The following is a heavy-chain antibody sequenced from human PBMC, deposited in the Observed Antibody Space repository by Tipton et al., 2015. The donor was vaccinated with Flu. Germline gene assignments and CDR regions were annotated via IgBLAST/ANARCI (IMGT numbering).Heavy chain of an antibody. D-gene: IGHD3-3*01. V-gene: IGHV4-59*02. CDR2: ICNSGSP. CDR1: GVSDSSAC. CDR3: AREDFWSGFDY. J-gene: IGHJ4*02. Sequence: GLVKPSETLSLTCTVSGVSDSSACWHWIRQSPGKGLEWIGYICNSGSPNYNPSLKSRVTISVDTSKNQFSLKLSSVTAADTAVYYCAREDFWSGFDYWGQGTLVTVSS.